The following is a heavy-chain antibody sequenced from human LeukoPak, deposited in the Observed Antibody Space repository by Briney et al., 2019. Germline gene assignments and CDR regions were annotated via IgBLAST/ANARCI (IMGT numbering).Heavy chain of an antibody. V-gene: IGHV4-31*03. CDR1: GGSISSGGYY. Sequence: SETLSLTCTVSGGSISSGGYYWSWLRQHPGRGREGIGYISYSGSTYNNPSLNSRVTISVGTSKSPFSLELSSVTAADTAVYYCARVRGYSYGELDYWGQGTLVTVSS. D-gene: IGHD5-18*01. CDR2: ISYSGST. J-gene: IGHJ4*02. CDR3: ARVRGYSYGELDY.